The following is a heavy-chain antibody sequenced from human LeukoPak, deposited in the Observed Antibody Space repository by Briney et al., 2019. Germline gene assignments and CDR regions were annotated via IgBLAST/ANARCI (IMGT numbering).Heavy chain of an antibody. CDR2: INSDGSSA. Sequence: GGSLRLSCAASGFTFSAYWMHWFRQAPGKGPVWVSHINSDGSSATYADSVKGRFTISRDNAKNTLYLQMNSLRAEDTAVYYCTRGRGTIYIFDYWGQGTLVTVSS. CDR3: TRGRGTIYIFDY. CDR1: GFTFSAYW. D-gene: IGHD2/OR15-2a*01. V-gene: IGHV3-74*01. J-gene: IGHJ4*02.